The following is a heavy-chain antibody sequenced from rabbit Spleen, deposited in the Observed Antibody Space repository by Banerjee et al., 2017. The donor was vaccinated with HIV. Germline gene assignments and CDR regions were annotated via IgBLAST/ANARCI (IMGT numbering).Heavy chain of an antibody. J-gene: IGHJ6*01. CDR2: INTGSGST. Sequence: QSLQESGGGLVQPGGSLTLTCTASGFSFSSSYYMSWFRQAPGKGLEWIACINTGSGSTWYASWVNGRFTISRSTSLNTVTLQMTSLTAADTATYFCARDTGSSFSSYGMDLWGQGTLVTVS. V-gene: IGHV1S43*01. CDR1: GFSFSSSYY. CDR3: ARDTGSSFSSYGMDL. D-gene: IGHD8-1*01.